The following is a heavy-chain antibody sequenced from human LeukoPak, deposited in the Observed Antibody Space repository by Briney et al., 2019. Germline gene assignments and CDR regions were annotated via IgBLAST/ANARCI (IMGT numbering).Heavy chain of an antibody. CDR2: IYYSGST. D-gene: IGHD2-15*01. CDR1: GGSISSSSYY. J-gene: IGHJ2*01. V-gene: IGHV4-39*02. CDR3: ARDPALLSSGWYFDL. Sequence: SETLSLTCTVSGGSISSSSYYWGWIRQPPGKGLEWIGSIYYSGSTYYNPSLKSRVTISVDTSKNQFSLKPSSVTAADTAVNYCARDPALLSSGWYFDLWGRGTLVTVSS.